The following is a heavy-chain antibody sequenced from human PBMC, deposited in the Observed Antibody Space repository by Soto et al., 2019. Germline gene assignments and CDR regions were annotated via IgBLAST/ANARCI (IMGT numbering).Heavy chain of an antibody. CDR3: ARAPPIAAADN. V-gene: IGHV3-53*02. Sequence: EVQLVETGGGLIQPGGSLRLSCAASGFIVSSNYMSWVRQAPGKGLEWVSVIYSGGSTYYADSVKGRFTISRDNSKNTLYLQMNSLRAEDTAVYYCARAPPIAAADNWGQGTLVTVSS. CDR2: IYSGGST. J-gene: IGHJ4*02. D-gene: IGHD6-13*01. CDR1: GFIVSSNY.